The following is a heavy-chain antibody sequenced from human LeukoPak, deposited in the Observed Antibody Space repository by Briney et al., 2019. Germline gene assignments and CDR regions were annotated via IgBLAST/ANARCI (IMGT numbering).Heavy chain of an antibody. CDR2: IIPIFGTA. V-gene: IGHV1-69*05. J-gene: IGHJ4*02. D-gene: IGHD3-10*01. CDR3: ARGSSIWCGELWAPDY. Sequence: SVKVSCKASGGTFSSYAISWVRQAPGQGLEWMGGIIPIFGTANYAQKFQGRATITTDESTSTAHMELSSLRSEDTAVYYCARGSSIWCGELWAPDYWGQGTLVTVSS. CDR1: GGTFSSYA.